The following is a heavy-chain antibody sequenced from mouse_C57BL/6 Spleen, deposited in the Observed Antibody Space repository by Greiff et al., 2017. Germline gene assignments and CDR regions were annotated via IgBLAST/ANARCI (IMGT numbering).Heavy chain of an antibody. CDR2: IYPGDGDT. CDR3: ARLALSVERGC. J-gene: IGHJ3*01. Sequence: QVQLKQSGPELVKPGASVKISCKASGYAFSSSWMNWVKQRPGKGLEWIGRIYPGDGDTNYNGKFKGKATLTADKSSSTAYMQLSSLTSEDSAVYFCARLALSVERGCWGQGTLVTVSA. CDR1: GYAFSSSW. V-gene: IGHV1-82*01. D-gene: IGHD3-3*01.